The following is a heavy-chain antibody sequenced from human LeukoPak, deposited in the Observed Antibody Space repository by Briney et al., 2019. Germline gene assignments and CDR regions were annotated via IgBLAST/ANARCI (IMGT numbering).Heavy chain of an antibody. D-gene: IGHD2-21*02. CDR2: IYHSGST. Sequence: SETLSLTCTVSGYSISSGYYWGWIRQPPGKGLEWIGSIYHSGSTYYNPSLKSRATISVDTSKNQFSLKLSSVTAADTAVYYCARASNCGGDCYHYWGQGTLVTVSS. CDR3: ARASNCGGDCYHY. CDR1: GYSISSGYY. J-gene: IGHJ4*02. V-gene: IGHV4-38-2*02.